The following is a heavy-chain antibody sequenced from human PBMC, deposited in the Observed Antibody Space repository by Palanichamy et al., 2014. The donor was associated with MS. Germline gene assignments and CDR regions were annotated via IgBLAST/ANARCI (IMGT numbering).Heavy chain of an antibody. Sequence: EVQLVESGRGLVQPGGSLRLSCSASGFTFSDYWMSWVRQAPGKGLEWVANIKEDGSEEYYVDSVGGRFTISRDNAKKALYLQMDSLRTEDTAFYYCARDRTSAATTDLRDWFDPWGQGTLVTVSS. CDR3: ARDRTSAATTDLRDWFDP. D-gene: IGHD1-26*01. CDR1: GFTFSDYW. V-gene: IGHV3-7*03. CDR2: IKEDGSEE. J-gene: IGHJ5*02.